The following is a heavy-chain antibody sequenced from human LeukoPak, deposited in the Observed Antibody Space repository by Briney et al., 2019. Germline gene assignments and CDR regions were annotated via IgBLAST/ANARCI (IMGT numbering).Heavy chain of an antibody. Sequence: PSETLSLTCTVSGGSLTDNYWSWIRQLPGKGLEWIGYVRDIGSTNYNPSLKSRVTMSIDTSKNRFSLTVTSVTAADTALYFCARGSGGNPFDYWGQGTLVTVSS. V-gene: IGHV4-59*01. D-gene: IGHD4-23*01. CDR2: VRDIGST. J-gene: IGHJ4*02. CDR3: ARGSGGNPFDY. CDR1: GGSLTDNY.